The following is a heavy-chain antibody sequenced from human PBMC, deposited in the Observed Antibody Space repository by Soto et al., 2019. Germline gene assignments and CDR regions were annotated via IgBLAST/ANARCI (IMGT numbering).Heavy chain of an antibody. CDR2: INAGSGNT. CDR3: VRDTETLGPRANDALDI. CDR1: GYTFNAYT. V-gene: IGHV1-3*01. D-gene: IGHD3-3*02. Sequence: QAQLVQSGAEMKKPGASVKVSCKATGYTFNAYTMTWVRQAPGQSLEWMGWINAGSGNTKYSQNFQGRVSITRDTSASTVYMELTGLTSEDTAVYYCVRDTETLGPRANDALDIWGQGTMVTVSS. J-gene: IGHJ3*02.